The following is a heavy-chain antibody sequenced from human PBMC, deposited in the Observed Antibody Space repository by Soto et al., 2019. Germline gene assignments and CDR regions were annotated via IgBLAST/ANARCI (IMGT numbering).Heavy chain of an antibody. V-gene: IGHV3-21*01. J-gene: IGHJ6*03. CDR3: ARGESSDYYYYYYYLDV. D-gene: IGHD2-21*02. Sequence: EVQLVESGGGLVKPGGSLRLSCAASGFTFSSYSMNWVRQAPGKGLEWVSSISSSSSYIYYADSVKGRFTISRDNAKNSLDLQKNSLRGEETAVYYCARGESSDYYYYYYYLDVWGKGTTVTVSS. CDR1: GFTFSSYS. CDR2: ISSSSSYI.